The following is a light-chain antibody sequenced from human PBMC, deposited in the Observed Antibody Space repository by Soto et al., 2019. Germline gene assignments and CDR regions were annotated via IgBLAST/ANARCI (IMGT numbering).Light chain of an antibody. V-gene: IGLV2-8*01. CDR2: EVT. CDR3: SSYAGSNNVL. J-gene: IGLJ2*01. CDR1: STDVGAYNY. Sequence: QSALTQPSSASGSPGQSVTISCTGTSTDVGAYNYVSWYQQHPGKAPKLMIYEVTKRPSGVPDRFSGSKSGNTASLTVSGLQAEDEADYYCSSYAGSNNVLFGGGTKLTVL.